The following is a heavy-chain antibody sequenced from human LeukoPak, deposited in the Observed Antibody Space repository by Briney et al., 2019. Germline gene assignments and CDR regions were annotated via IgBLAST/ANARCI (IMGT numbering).Heavy chain of an antibody. CDR3: ARVPEAITMRVRHAFDI. D-gene: IGHD3-22*01. V-gene: IGHV4-4*02. CDR2: IYHSGST. Sequence: PSGTLSLTCAVSGGSISSSNWWSWVRQPPGKGLEWIGEIYHSGSTNYNPSLKSRVTISVDKSKNQFSLKLSSVTAADTAVYYCARVPEAITMRVRHAFDIWGQGTMVTVSS. CDR1: GGSISSSNW. J-gene: IGHJ3*02.